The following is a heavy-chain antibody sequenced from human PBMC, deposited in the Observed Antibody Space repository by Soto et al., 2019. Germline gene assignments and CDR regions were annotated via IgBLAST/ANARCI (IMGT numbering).Heavy chain of an antibody. CDR3: ARAPYSSGWYYSGWFDP. J-gene: IGHJ5*02. Sequence: QVQLQESGPGLVKPSQTLSLTCTVSGGSISSGDYYWSWIRQPPGKGLEWIGYIYYSGSTYYNPSIQSRVTISVDTSKNQFSQKLSSVTAADTAVYYCARAPYSSGWYYSGWFDPWGQGTLVTVSS. CDR1: GGSISSGDYY. V-gene: IGHV4-30-4*01. CDR2: IYYSGST. D-gene: IGHD6-19*01.